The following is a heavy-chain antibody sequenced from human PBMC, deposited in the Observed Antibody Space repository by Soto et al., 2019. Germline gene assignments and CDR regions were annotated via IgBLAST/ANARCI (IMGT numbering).Heavy chain of an antibody. J-gene: IGHJ4*02. CDR2: ISADNGNT. V-gene: IGHV1-18*01. D-gene: IGHD3-22*01. CDR1: GYTLIIYG. CDR3: ARGVAPYYYDSSGYYSCDL. Sequence: APVKVSCKASGYTLIIYGISWVRQAPGQGLEWMGWISADNGNTNYAQKFQGRVTMTTDTSTDTVYMELRSLRSDDTAIYYCARGVAPYYYDSSGYYSCDLWGQGTLVTVSS.